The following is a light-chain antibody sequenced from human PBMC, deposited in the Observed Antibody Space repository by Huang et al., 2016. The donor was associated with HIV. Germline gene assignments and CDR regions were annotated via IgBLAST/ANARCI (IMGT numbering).Light chain of an antibody. CDR1: QSLLHSGGKTY. CDR3: MQGIHPIT. Sequence: IVLTQTPPSLSVTPGQPASISCESSQSLLHSGGKTYLHWYLQRQGQSPHLLIYEVSSRVSGVPDRFSGSGSGTDFTLKISRVEAEDVGVYYCMQGIHPITFGQGTRLDIK. CDR2: EVS. V-gene: IGKV2-29*02. J-gene: IGKJ5*01.